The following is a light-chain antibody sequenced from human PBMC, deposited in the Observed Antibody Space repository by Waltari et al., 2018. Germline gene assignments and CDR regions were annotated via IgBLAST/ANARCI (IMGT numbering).Light chain of an antibody. CDR3: QQYSSSSRT. CDR2: QAS. Sequence: DIHITQSPSTLSASVGDRVTITCRASQSVNNWLAWYQHKPGKAPKVLIYQASRLESGVPTRFGGRGYGTEFTLTINSLQPDDVATYYWQQYSSSSRTFGQGTKVEVK. V-gene: IGKV1-5*03. CDR1: QSVNNW. J-gene: IGKJ1*01.